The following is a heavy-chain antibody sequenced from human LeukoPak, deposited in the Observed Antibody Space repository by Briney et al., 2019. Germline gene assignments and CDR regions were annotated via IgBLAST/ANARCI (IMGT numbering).Heavy chain of an antibody. Sequence: GGSLRLSCAASGFTFSSYAMSWVRQAPGKGLEWVSAISGSGGSTYYADSVKGRFTISRDNSKNTLYLQMSSLRAEDTAVYYCARYLGNYDFWSGPFDYWGQGTLVTVSS. CDR3: ARYLGNYDFWSGPFDY. J-gene: IGHJ4*02. CDR1: GFTFSSYA. V-gene: IGHV3-23*01. CDR2: ISGSGGST. D-gene: IGHD3-3*01.